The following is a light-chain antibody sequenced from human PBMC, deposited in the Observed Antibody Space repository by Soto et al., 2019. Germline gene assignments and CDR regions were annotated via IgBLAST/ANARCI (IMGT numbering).Light chain of an antibody. CDR3: QQYNSY. CDR1: QSISSW. J-gene: IGKJ3*01. Sequence: IQITPSPSILSASVGDRVTITCRASQSISSWLAWYQQKPGKAPKLLIYDASSLESGVPSRFSGSGSGTEFTLTISSLQPDDFATYSCQQYNSYFGPGTKVDIK. CDR2: DAS. V-gene: IGKV1-5*01.